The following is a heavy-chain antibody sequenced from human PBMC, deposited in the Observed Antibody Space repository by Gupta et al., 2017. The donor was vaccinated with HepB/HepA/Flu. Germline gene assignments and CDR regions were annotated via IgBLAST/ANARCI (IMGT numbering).Heavy chain of an antibody. CDR3: ARFLGSSSSLRQYYYGMDV. D-gene: IGHD6-6*01. CDR1: GGTFSSYA. V-gene: IGHV1-69*04. J-gene: IGHJ6*02. Sequence: QVQLVQSGAEVKKPGSSVKVSCKASGGTFSSYAISWVRQAPGQGLEWMGRIIPILGIANYAQKFQGRVTITADKSTSTAYMELSSLRSEDTAVYYCARFLGSSSSLRQYYYGMDVWGQGTTVTVSS. CDR2: IIPILGIA.